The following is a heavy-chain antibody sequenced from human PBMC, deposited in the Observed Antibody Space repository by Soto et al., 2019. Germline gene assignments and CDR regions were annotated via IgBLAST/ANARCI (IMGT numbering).Heavy chain of an antibody. CDR2: ISYDGSNK. D-gene: IGHD3-3*01. CDR3: ARDPRYDFGSGYYTDHLGCMDV. CDR1: GFTFSSYA. Sequence: GGSLRLSCAASGFTFSSYAMHWVRQAPGKGLEWVAVISYDGSNKYYADSVKGRFTISRDNSKNTLYLQMNSLRAEDTAVYYCARDPRYDFGSGYYTDHLGCMDVWGQGTTVTVSS. J-gene: IGHJ6*02. V-gene: IGHV3-30-3*01.